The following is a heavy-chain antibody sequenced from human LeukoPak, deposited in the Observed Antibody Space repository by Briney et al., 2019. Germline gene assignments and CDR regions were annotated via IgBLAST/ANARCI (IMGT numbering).Heavy chain of an antibody. CDR1: RFTFDDYG. D-gene: IGHD2-15*01. Sequence: GGSLRLSCAASRFTFDDYGMSWVRQGPGKGLEWVPGINWNGGNTGYADSVKGRFTIFRDNAKNSLYLEMDSLRVEDTALYYCARTSDGSWFDPWGQGTLVTVSS. J-gene: IGHJ5*02. V-gene: IGHV3-20*04. CDR2: INWNGGNT. CDR3: ARTSDGSWFDP.